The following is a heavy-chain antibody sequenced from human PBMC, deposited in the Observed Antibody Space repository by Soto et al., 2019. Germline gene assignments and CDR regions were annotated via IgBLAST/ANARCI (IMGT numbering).Heavy chain of an antibody. Sequence: QVQLVESGGGVVQPGRSLRLSCAASGFTFSSYAMRWVRQAPGKGLEWVAVISYDGSNKYYADSVKGRFTISRDNSKNTLYLQMNSLRAEDTAVYYCARDYSSSWPEAFDIWGQGTMVTVSS. CDR1: GFTFSSYA. CDR3: ARDYSSSWPEAFDI. J-gene: IGHJ3*02. V-gene: IGHV3-30-3*01. D-gene: IGHD6-13*01. CDR2: ISYDGSNK.